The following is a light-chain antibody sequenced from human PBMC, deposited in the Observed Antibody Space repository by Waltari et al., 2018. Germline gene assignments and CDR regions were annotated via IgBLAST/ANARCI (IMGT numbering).Light chain of an antibody. CDR1: QDISNY. Sequence: DIQMTQSPSSLSASVGDRVTITCQASQDISNYLNWYQQKPGKAPKLLIYDASNLETGVPSRFSGSGSGTDFTFTISSLQPEDVAVYSCQQYYDSPLTFGGGTKVEIK. V-gene: IGKV1-33*01. J-gene: IGKJ4*01. CDR3: QQYYDSPLT. CDR2: DAS.